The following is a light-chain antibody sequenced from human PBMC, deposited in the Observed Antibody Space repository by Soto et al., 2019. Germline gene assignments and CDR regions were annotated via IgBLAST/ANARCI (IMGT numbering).Light chain of an antibody. Sequence: EIVLTQSPGTLSLSPGERATLSCRASQTISDTFLAWYQQKPGQAPRLLIYGASSRATDIPDRFSGTGSGTDFTLTIDRLEPEGFAVYYCQQFGVSPTFGGGTKVEIK. CDR1: QTISDTF. J-gene: IGKJ4*01. V-gene: IGKV3-20*01. CDR2: GAS. CDR3: QQFGVSPT.